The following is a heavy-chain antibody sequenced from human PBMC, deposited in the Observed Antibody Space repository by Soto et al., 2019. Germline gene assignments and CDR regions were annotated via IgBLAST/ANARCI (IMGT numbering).Heavy chain of an antibody. Sequence: GGSLRLSCAASGFTFSGSAMHWVRQASGKGLEWVGRIRSKANSYATAYAASVKGRFTISRDDSKNTAYLQMNSLKTEDTAVYYCTSHDYYDFWSERNYWGQGTLVTVSS. CDR1: GFTFSGSA. CDR2: IRSKANSYAT. J-gene: IGHJ4*02. CDR3: TSHDYYDFWSERNY. V-gene: IGHV3-73*01. D-gene: IGHD3-3*01.